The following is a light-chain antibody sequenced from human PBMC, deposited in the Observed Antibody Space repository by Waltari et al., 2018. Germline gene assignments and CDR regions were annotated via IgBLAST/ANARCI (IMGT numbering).Light chain of an antibody. Sequence: SSVVTQSPSVSVAPGETARITCGGDNIGSKSVHWYQQRPGQAPVLVISYDSDRPSGSAERFSGSNDGNRATLTISWVEAEDEADYYCLVWHSTIDHQGVFGGGTKLTVL. CDR1: NIGSKS. V-gene: IGLV3-21*04. CDR3: LVWHSTIDHQGV. CDR2: YDS. J-gene: IGLJ2*01.